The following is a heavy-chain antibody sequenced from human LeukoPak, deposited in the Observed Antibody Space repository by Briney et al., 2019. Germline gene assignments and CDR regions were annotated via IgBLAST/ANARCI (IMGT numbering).Heavy chain of an antibody. D-gene: IGHD6-19*01. CDR3: ARPRVAGSLDY. V-gene: IGHV1-18*01. J-gene: IGHJ4*02. Sequence: ASVKVSCKTSGYTFTSYCISWVRQAPGQGLDWMVWISGYNAKTNYLQKFQGRVTLTIDTSTTTVYMELRSLRSDDTAVYYCARPRVAGSLDYWGQGTLVTVSS. CDR1: GYTFTSYC. CDR2: ISGYNAKT.